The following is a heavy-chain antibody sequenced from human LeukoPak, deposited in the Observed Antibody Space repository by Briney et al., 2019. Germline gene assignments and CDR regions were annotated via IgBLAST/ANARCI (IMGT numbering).Heavy chain of an antibody. CDR3: ARDGRGVWGSYRRALFDY. D-gene: IGHD3-16*02. J-gene: IGHJ4*01. V-gene: IGHV1-18*04. CDR2: ISAGNHQT. Sequence: DSVNLYAKASGYTFPSYGINCVRHAPGQGLEWMGWISAGNHQTNYAHKLQGRVTMTTYTSTSTAYMGLRSLRSDATAVYYCARDGRGVWGSYRRALFDYRGHVPLVAVSS. CDR1: GYTFPSYG.